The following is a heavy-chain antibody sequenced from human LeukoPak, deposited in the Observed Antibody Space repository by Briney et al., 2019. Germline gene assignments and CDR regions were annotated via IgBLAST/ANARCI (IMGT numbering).Heavy chain of an antibody. J-gene: IGHJ6*02. CDR2: IIPIFGTA. D-gene: IGHD2-15*01. CDR3: ARDSTDVVVVASYGMDV. V-gene: IGHV1-69*13. Sequence: SVKVSCKASGGTFSSYAISWVRQAPGQGLEWMGGIIPIFGTANYAQKFQGRVTITADESTSTAYMELSSLGSEDTAVYYCARDSTDVVVVASYGMDVWGQGTTVTVSS. CDR1: GGTFSSYA.